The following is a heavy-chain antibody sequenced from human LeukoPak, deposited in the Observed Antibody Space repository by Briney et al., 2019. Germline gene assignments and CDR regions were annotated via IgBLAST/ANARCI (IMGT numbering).Heavy chain of an antibody. CDR2: ISSSSSYI. Sequence: EGSLRLSCAASGFTFSSYSMNWVRQAPGKGLEWVSSISSSSSYIYYADSVKGRFTISRDNAKNSLYLQMNSLRAEDTAAYYCARVFVVVTADYYYGMDVWGKGTTVTVSS. CDR1: GFTFSSYS. V-gene: IGHV3-21*01. J-gene: IGHJ6*04. D-gene: IGHD2-21*02. CDR3: ARVFVVVTADYYYGMDV.